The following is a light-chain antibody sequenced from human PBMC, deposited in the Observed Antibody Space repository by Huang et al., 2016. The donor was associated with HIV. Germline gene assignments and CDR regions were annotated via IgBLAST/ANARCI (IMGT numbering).Light chain of an antibody. CDR1: QSVASS. CDR3: QQYNNWPLYT. J-gene: IGKJ2*01. CDR2: AAP. Sequence: IVMTQSPTTLSVSPGGRAPLSCRASQSVASSLDCYQHKPGQAARLLLYAAPTRATGIPARFSGSGSGTEFIRTINSLQSEDFAVYYCQQYNNWPLYTFGQGTKLEIK. V-gene: IGKV3-15*01.